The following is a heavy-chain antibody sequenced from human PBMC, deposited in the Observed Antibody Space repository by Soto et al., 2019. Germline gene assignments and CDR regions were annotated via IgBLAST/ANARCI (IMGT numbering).Heavy chain of an antibody. CDR2: IVVGSGNT. D-gene: IGHD2-15*01. V-gene: IGHV1-58*01. CDR1: GFTFTSSA. J-gene: IGHJ4*02. Sequence: GASVKVSCKASGFTFTSSAVQWVRQARGQRLEWIGWIVVGSGNTNYAQKCQERVTITRDMSTSTAYMELSSLRSEDTAVYYCAREPYCSGGSCYATFDDWGQGTLVT. CDR3: AREPYCSGGSCYATFDD.